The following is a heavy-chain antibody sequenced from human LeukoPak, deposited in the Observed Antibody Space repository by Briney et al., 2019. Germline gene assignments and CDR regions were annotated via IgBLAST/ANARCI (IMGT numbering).Heavy chain of an antibody. V-gene: IGHV4-34*01. Sequence: SETLSLTCAVYGGSLSGYYWSWIRQPLGKGLEWIGEINHSGSTNYNPSLKSRVTISVDTSKNQFSLKLSSVTAADTAVYYCARIGIDYWGQGTLVTVSS. D-gene: IGHD1-1*01. CDR2: INHSGST. J-gene: IGHJ4*02. CDR1: GGSLSGYY. CDR3: ARIGIDY.